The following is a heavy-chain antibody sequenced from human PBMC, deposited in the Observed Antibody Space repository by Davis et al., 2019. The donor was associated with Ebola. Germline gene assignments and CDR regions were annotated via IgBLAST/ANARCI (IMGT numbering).Heavy chain of an antibody. CDR1: GGSFSGYY. D-gene: IGHD3-16*02. CDR2: INHSGST. CDR3: ARAWGSYRTYYYYYYGMDV. J-gene: IGHJ6*02. V-gene: IGHV4-34*01. Sequence: SETLSLTCAVYGGSFSGYYWTWIRQPPGKGLEWIGEINHSGSTNYNPSLKSRVTISADTSKKQLFLKINSVTAADTAVYYCARAWGSYRTYYYYYYGMDVWGQGTTVTVSS.